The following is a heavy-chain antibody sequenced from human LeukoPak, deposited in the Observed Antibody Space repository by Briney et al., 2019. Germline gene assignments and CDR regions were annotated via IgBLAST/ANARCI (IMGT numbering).Heavy chain of an antibody. CDR1: GYTFTSYD. CDR2: MNPNSGNT. J-gene: IGHJ6*02. Sequence: GASVKVSCKASGYTFTSYDINWVRQATGQGLEWMGWMNPNSGNTGYAQKFQGRVTMTRNTSISTAYMELSSLRSEDTAVYYCARASTRLQLWSPYYGMDVWGQGTTVTVSS. V-gene: IGHV1-8*01. D-gene: IGHD5-18*01. CDR3: ARASTRLQLWSPYYGMDV.